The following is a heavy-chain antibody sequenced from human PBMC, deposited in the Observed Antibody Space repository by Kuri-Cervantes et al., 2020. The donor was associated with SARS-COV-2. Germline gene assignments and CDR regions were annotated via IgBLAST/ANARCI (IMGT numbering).Heavy chain of an antibody. CDR3: ARDYDFWGGYGMDV. D-gene: IGHD3-3*01. CDR2: IASGGGST. V-gene: IGHV3-23*01. J-gene: IGHJ6*02. Sequence: GESLKISCAASGFTFSNSAMSWVRQAPGKGLEWVSTIASGGGSTHYADSVKGRFTISRDNAKNTLYLQMNSLRAEDTAVYYCARDYDFWGGYGMDVWGQGTTVTVSS. CDR1: GFTFSNSA.